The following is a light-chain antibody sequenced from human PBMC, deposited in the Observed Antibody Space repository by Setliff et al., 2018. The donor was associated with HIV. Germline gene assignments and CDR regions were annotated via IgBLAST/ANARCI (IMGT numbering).Light chain of an antibody. V-gene: IGLV2-14*01. CDR2: EVS. J-gene: IGLJ1*01. Sequence: VLTQPASVSGSPGQSITVSCTGTISDVGAYNYVSWYQQHPSKAPKLMIYEVSSRPSGVSNRFSGSKSGNTASLTISGLQAEDEADYYCSSYTSSSTLEVFGTGTKVTVL. CDR3: SSYTSSSTLEV. CDR1: ISDVGAYNY.